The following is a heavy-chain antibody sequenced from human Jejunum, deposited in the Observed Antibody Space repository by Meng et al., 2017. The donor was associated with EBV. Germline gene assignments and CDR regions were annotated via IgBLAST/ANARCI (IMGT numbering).Heavy chain of an antibody. J-gene: IGHJ4*02. V-gene: IGHV4-4*03. CDR2: INQVGST. Sequence: QVLLQSRAPGRVKPPGTTPLTCGFSTDFISSYEWWSWVRQPPGKGLEWLGEINQVGSTYYNPSLKSRVTISIDTSKRQFSLRLNSMTAADTAVYYCARASSERLLDYWGQGTLVTVSS. CDR1: TDFISSYEW. D-gene: IGHD1-14*01. CDR3: ARASSERLLDY.